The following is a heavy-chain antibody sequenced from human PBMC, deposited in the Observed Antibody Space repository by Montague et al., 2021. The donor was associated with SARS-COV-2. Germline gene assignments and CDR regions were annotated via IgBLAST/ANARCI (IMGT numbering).Heavy chain of an antibody. J-gene: IGHJ6*02. CDR1: GGSISSGGYY. CDR2: IYYSGST. D-gene: IGHD3-3*01. CDR3: ARAGRVRFLEYGMDV. V-gene: IGHV4-31*03. Sequence: TLSLTCTVSGGSISSGGYYWSWIRQRPGKGLEWIAYIYYSGSTYYNPSLKSRVSISVDTSKNQFSLKLSSVTAADTAVYYCARAGRVRFLEYGMDVWGQGTTVTVSS.